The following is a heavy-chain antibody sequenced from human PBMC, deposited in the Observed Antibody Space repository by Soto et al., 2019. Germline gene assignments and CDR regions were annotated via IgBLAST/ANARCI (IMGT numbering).Heavy chain of an antibody. J-gene: IGHJ4*02. D-gene: IGHD6-19*01. CDR3: ARGRIGVAGYYFDY. Sequence: GASVKVSCKASGGTFSSYAISWVRQAPGQGLEWMVGIIPIFGTANYAQKFQGRVTITADESTSTAYMELSSLRSEDTAVYYCARGRIGVAGYYFDYWGQGTLVTVSS. V-gene: IGHV1-69*13. CDR1: GGTFSSYA. CDR2: IIPIFGTA.